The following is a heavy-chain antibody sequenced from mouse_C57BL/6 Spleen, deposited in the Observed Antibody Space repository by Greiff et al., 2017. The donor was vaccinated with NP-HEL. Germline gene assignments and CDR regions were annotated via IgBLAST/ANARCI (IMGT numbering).Heavy chain of an antibody. CDR1: GYSITSGYY. CDR2: ISYDGSN. J-gene: IGHJ4*01. Sequence: EVQLVESGPGLVKPSQSLSLTCSVTGYSITSGYYWNWLRQFPGNKLEWMGYISYDGSNNYHPSLKNRISITRDTSKHQFYLKLNSLTTEDTATYDSARAIYGNYEGYAMDYWGKGTSVTVDS. D-gene: IGHD2-1*01. CDR3: ARAIYGNYEGYAMDY. V-gene: IGHV3-6*01.